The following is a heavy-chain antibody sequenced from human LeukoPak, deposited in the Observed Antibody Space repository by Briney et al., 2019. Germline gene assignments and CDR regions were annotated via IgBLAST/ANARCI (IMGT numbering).Heavy chain of an antibody. CDR1: GFTFINAW. D-gene: IGHD6-19*01. CDR3: TTDGPLSGWRGGSCDF. CDR2: IRGKTDGGTT. V-gene: IGHV3-15*01. Sequence: GGSLRLSCAASGFTFINAWMSWVRQAPGKGLEWVGHIRGKTDGGTTDYAAPVKGRFTISKDGSENTLYLQMNSLKTKDMGVYICTTDGPLSGWRGGSCDFWGQGTLVTVSS. J-gene: IGHJ4*02.